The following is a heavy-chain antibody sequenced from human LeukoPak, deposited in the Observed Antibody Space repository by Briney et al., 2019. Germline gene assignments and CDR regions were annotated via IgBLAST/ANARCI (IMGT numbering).Heavy chain of an antibody. D-gene: IGHD2-15*01. CDR3: AKDTSAWWYHRAYMNV. J-gene: IGHJ6*03. Sequence: GASLRLSCAASGFTFSNYAMSWVRQPPGGGVEWVSAISGSGDTTFHADSVKGRFTTSRDNSKNTLSLQMSGLRVEDSAVYFCAKDTSAWWYHRAYMNVWGTGTTVTVSS. CDR2: ISGSGDTT. CDR1: GFTFSNYA. V-gene: IGHV3-23*01.